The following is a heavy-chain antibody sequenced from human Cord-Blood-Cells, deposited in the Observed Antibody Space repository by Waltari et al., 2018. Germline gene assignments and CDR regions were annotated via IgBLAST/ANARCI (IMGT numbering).Heavy chain of an antibody. CDR1: GYSISSGYS. J-gene: IGHJ4*02. CDR2: IYHSGST. Sequence: QVQLQESGPGLVKPSETLSLTCAVSGYSISSGYSRGWIRQPPGKGLEWIGSIYHSGSTYYNPSLKSRVTISVDTSKNQFSLKLSSVTAADTAVYYCARSPLRYFDYWGQGTLVTVSS. D-gene: IGHD3-3*01. V-gene: IGHV4-38-2*01. CDR3: ARSPLRYFDY.